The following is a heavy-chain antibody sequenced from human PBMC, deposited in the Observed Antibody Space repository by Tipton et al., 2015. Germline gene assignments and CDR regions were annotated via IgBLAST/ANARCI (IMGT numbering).Heavy chain of an antibody. CDR3: ARAGMAHFDY. CDR1: GGYISTYY. CDR2: IDGSGST. Sequence: TLSLTCSVSGGYISTYYWSWIRQSTGKGLEWIGYIDGSGSTSYNPALKSRLTMSVDTSKKEFSLMLSSVTAADTAVYYCARAGMAHFDYWGQGTLVTVSS. J-gene: IGHJ4*02. D-gene: IGHD5-24*01. V-gene: IGHV4-59*01.